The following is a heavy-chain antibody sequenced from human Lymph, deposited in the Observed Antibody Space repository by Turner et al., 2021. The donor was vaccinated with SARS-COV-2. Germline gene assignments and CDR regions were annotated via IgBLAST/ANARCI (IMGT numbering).Heavy chain of an antibody. CDR2: RKQDGSEK. V-gene: IGHV3-7*01. D-gene: IGHD1-26*01. J-gene: IGHJ4*02. Sequence: EVQLVESGGGLVQPGGSLRLSGAASGFTFSYYWMGWVRQAPGKGLEWVANRKQDGSEKYYVDSVKGRFTISRDNAKNSLFLQMNSLRAEDTAVYYCARMGSSSWYFDYWGQGTLVTVSS. CDR3: ARMGSSSWYFDY. CDR1: GFTFSYYW.